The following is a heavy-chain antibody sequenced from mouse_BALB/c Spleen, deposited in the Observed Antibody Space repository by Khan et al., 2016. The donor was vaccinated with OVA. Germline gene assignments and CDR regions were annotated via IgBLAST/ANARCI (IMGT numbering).Heavy chain of an antibody. J-gene: IGHJ3*01. D-gene: IGHD2-1*01. CDR1: GYTFTDYA. CDR2: ISTYYGDA. V-gene: IGHV1S137*01. CDR3: ARENGNSRFAY. Sequence: QVQLQQSGAELVRPGVSVKISCKGSGYTFTDYAMHWVKQSHAKSLEWIGVISTYYGDATYNQKFKGKATMTVDKSSSTAYLELARLTSEDSAIYYCARENGNSRFAYWGQGTLVTVSA.